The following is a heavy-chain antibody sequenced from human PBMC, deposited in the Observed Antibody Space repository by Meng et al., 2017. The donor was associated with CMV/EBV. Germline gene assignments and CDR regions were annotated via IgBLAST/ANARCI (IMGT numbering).Heavy chain of an antibody. CDR1: GGSISSSSYY. Sequence: SETLSLTCTVSGGSISSSSYYWGWIRPPPGKGLEWIGSIYYSGSTYYNPSLKSRVTISVDTSKNQFSLKLSSVTAADTAVYYCRVYSSGWYYFDYWGQGTLVTVSS. CDR3: RVYSSGWYYFDY. D-gene: IGHD6-19*01. J-gene: IGHJ4*02. CDR2: IYYSGST. V-gene: IGHV4-39*07.